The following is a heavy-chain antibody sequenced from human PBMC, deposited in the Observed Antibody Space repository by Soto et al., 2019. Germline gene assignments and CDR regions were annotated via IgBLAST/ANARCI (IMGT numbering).Heavy chain of an antibody. CDR3: ARDKMVYTYGSGTFDY. J-gene: IGHJ4*02. V-gene: IGHV1-18*04. CDR2: ISAYNGDT. CDR1: GFTFTSFG. Sequence: QIHLVQSGSEVKKPGASVKVSCKASGFTFTSFGISWVRQAPGQGLEWMGWISAYNGDTDIAQRVQGRVTLTTDTSTNTAYMEFRRLRSDDKAVYYCARDKMVYTYGSGTFDYWGQGTVVTVSS. D-gene: IGHD3-10*01.